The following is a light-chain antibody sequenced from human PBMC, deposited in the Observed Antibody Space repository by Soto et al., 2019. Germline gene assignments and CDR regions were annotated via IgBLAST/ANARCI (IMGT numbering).Light chain of an antibody. V-gene: IGLV1-40*01. CDR2: GNS. CDR1: SSNIGAGYD. CDR3: KSYDSSLSGSV. Sequence: QSVLTQPPSVSGAPGQRVTISCTGSSSNIGAGYDVHWYQQLPGTAPKLLIYGNSNRPSGVPDRFSGSKSGTSASLAITGLQAEDEADYYCKSYDSSLSGSVFGGGTALTVL. J-gene: IGLJ3*02.